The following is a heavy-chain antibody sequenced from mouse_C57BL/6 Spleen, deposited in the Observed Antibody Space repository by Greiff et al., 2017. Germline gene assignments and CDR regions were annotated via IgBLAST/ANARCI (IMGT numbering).Heavy chain of an antibody. Sequence: QVQLQQPGAELVKPGASVKLSCKASGYTFTSYWMHWVKQRPGQGLEWIGMIHPNSGSTNYNEKFKSKATLTVDKSSSTAYMQLSSLTSEDSAVXYCARLGDYYSMDYWGQGTSVTVSS. CDR2: IHPNSGST. CDR3: ARLGDYYSMDY. V-gene: IGHV1-64*01. J-gene: IGHJ4*01. CDR1: GYTFTSYW.